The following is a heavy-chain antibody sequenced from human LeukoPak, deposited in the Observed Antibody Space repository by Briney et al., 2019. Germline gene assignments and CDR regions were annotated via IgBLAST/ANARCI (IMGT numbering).Heavy chain of an antibody. D-gene: IGHD6-13*01. CDR2: IYHSGSS. Sequence: PSETLSLTCAVSGYSISSGYYWGWIRPPPGKGLEWIGTIYHSGSSYYNPSLKSRVSISVDTSKNQFSLKLSSVTAADTAVYYCARGSSSWYARNAFDIWGQGTTVTVSS. J-gene: IGHJ3*02. V-gene: IGHV4-38-2*01. CDR3: ARGSSSWYARNAFDI. CDR1: GYSISSGYY.